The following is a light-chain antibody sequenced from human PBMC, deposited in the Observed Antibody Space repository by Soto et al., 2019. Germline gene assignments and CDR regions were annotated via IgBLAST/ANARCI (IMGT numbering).Light chain of an antibody. CDR2: AAS. V-gene: IGKV1D-16*01. J-gene: IGKJ4*01. CDR1: QDINSY. CDR3: QQYNIYPLT. Sequence: DVKMTQSPSSLSASVGDRVTSTCRASQDINSYLAWYQQKPGNAPKSLIYAASSLQTGVPSRFSGSESGTDFTLTINNLQPEDSATYYCQQYNIYPLTFGGGNKVEIK.